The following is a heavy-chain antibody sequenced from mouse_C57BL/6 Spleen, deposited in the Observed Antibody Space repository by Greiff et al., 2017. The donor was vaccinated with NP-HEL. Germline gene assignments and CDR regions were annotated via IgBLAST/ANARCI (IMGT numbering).Heavy chain of an antibody. J-gene: IGHJ2*01. CDR3: ARDPFDY. CDR1: GYSITSGYY. Sequence: EVKLHESGPGLVKPSQSLSLTCSVTGYSITSGYYWNWIRQFPGNKLEWMGYISYDGSNNYNPSLKNRISITRDTSKNQFFLKLNSVTTEDTATYYCARDPFDYWGQGTTLTVSS. CDR2: ISYDGSN. V-gene: IGHV3-6*01.